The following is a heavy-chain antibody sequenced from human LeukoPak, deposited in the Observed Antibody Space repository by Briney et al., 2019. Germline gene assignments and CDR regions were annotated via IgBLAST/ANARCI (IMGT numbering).Heavy chain of an antibody. Sequence: GASVKVSCKASGYTFITYAIHWVRQVPGQRLEWMGWINGGNGNTKESQKLQGRVTITRDTSASTVYMELSSLRSKDTAVYYCARDGGPLYDYVWGSYRIDYWGQGTLVTVSS. V-gene: IGHV1-3*01. CDR3: ARDGGPLYDYVWGSYRIDY. CDR2: INGGNGNT. J-gene: IGHJ4*02. CDR1: GYTFITYA. D-gene: IGHD3-16*02.